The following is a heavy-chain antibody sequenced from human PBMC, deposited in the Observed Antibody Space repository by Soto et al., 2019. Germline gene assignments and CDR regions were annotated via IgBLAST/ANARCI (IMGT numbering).Heavy chain of an antibody. Sequence: QVQLVESGGGVVQPGRSLRLSCAASGFSFSSYGMHWVRQAPGKGLEWVAVISYDGSNKYYADSVKGRFTISRDNSKNNLYLQMSSLRGEDTAVYYCAKDAYSSGWNGRHDYWGQGTLVTVSS. D-gene: IGHD6-19*01. CDR2: ISYDGSNK. V-gene: IGHV3-30*18. CDR1: GFSFSSYG. J-gene: IGHJ4*02. CDR3: AKDAYSSGWNGRHDY.